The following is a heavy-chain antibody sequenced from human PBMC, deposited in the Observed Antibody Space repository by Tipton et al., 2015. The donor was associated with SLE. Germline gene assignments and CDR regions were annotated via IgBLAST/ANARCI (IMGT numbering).Heavy chain of an antibody. D-gene: IGHD2-21*01. CDR1: GGSISSYY. J-gene: IGHJ2*01. CDR2: IYYSGST. CDR3: ARAGIVKGYFDL. Sequence: TLSLTCTVSGGSISSYYWSWIRQPPGKGLEWIGYIYYSGSTNYNPSLKSRVTISVDTSKNQFSLKLSSVTAADTAVYYCARAGIVKGYFDLWGRGTLVTVSS. V-gene: IGHV4-59*01.